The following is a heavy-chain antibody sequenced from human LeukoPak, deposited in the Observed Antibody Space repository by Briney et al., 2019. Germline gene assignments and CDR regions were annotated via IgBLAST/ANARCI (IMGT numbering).Heavy chain of an antibody. D-gene: IGHD4-17*01. CDR1: GYTFTNNH. J-gene: IGHJ1*01. CDR3: ARDGGSYGDCPH. V-gene: IGHV1-46*01. CDR2: INPSDDTT. Sequence: RASVKVSCKASGYTFTNNHMHWVRQAPGQGLEWMGIINPSDDTTTYAQKFRGRVTMTRDTSTSTVYMDLSSLRSEDTAVYYCARDGGSYGDCPHWGQGTLVTVSS.